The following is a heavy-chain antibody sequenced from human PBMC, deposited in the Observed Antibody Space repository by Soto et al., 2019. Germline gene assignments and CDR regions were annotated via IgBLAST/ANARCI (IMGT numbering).Heavy chain of an antibody. CDR3: ARTYYYGSGSYLSIDDY. CDR1: GGSISSGDYY. J-gene: IGHJ4*02. Sequence: PSETLSLTCTVSGGSISSGDYYWSWIRQPPGKGLEWIGYIYYSGSTYYNPSLKSRVTISVDTSKNQFSLKLSSVTAADTAVYYCARTYYYGSGSYLSIDDYWGQGTLVTVSS. CDR2: IYYSGST. V-gene: IGHV4-30-4*01. D-gene: IGHD3-10*01.